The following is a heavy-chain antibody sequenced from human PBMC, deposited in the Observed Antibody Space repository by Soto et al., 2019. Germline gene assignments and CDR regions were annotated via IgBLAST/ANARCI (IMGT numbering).Heavy chain of an antibody. Sequence: SETLSLTCTVSGGSISSGDYYWSWIRQPPGKGLEWIGYIYYSGSTYYNPSLKSRVTISVDTSKNQFSLKLSSVTAADTAVYYCARVRLVGAKPDYYYYGMDVWGQGTTVTVSS. CDR2: IYYSGST. V-gene: IGHV4-30-4*01. D-gene: IGHD1-26*01. CDR3: ARVRLVGAKPDYYYYGMDV. CDR1: GGSISSGDYY. J-gene: IGHJ6*02.